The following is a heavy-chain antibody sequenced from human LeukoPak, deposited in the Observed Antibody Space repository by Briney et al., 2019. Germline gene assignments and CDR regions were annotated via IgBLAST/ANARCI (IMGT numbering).Heavy chain of an antibody. D-gene: IGHD4-23*01. CDR1: GYTFTTYD. J-gene: IGHJ5*02. V-gene: IGHV1-8*01. Sequence: GASVMVSCKASGYTFTTYDINWVRQASGQGLEWMGWMNPNSGNTGYAQKFQGRVTMTRNTSISTAYMELSSLRSEDTAVYYCARGPNKSDGGNSGSAWFDPWGRGTLVTVSS. CDR3: ARGPNKSDGGNSGSAWFDP. CDR2: MNPNSGNT.